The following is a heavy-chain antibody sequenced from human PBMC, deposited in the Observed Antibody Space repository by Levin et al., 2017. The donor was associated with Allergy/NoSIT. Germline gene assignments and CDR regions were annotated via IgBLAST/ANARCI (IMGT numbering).Heavy chain of an antibody. Sequence: SQTLSLPCTVSGGSMRIGAYYWSWVRQLPGKGLEWIGYIYHSGNTYYNPSLRSRVTISVDTSKKQFSLRLSAVTAADTAVYYCARGGIQLWFDYWGQGTLVTVSS. CDR3: ARGGIQLWFDY. CDR1: GGSMRIGAYY. V-gene: IGHV4-31*03. D-gene: IGHD5-18*01. J-gene: IGHJ4*02. CDR2: IYHSGNT.